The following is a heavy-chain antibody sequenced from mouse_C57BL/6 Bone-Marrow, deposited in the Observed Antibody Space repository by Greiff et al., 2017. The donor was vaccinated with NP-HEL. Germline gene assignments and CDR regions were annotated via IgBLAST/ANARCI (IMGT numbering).Heavy chain of an antibody. CDR3: ARDHYYGSSPYYAMDY. CDR2: ISDGGSYT. D-gene: IGHD1-1*01. Sequence: EVQLVESGGGLVKPGGSLKLSCAASGFTFSSYAMSWVRQTPEKRLEWVATISDGGSYTYYPDNVKGRFTISRDNAKNNLYLQMSHLKSEDTAMYYCARDHYYGSSPYYAMDYWGQGTSVTVSS. CDR1: GFTFSSYA. J-gene: IGHJ4*01. V-gene: IGHV5-4*01.